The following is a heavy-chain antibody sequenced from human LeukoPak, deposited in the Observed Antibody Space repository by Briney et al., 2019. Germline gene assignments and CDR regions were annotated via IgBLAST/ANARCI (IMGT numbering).Heavy chain of an antibody. CDR2: INPNSGGT. V-gene: IGHV1-2*02. Sequence: GASVKVSCKASGGTFSSYAISWVRQAPGQGLEWMGWINPNSGGTNYAQKFQGRVTMTRDTSISTAYMELSRLRSDDTAVYYCARVIGGATDGAFDIWGQGTMVTVSS. J-gene: IGHJ3*02. CDR3: ARVIGGATDGAFDI. CDR1: GGTFSSYA. D-gene: IGHD2-21*01.